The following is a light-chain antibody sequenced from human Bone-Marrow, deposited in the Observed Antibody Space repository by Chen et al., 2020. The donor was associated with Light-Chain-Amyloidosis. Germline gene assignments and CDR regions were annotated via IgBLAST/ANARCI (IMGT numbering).Light chain of an antibody. CDR3: AAWDDTLGGPV. CDR1: SSNIGSEH. V-gene: IGLV1-47*01. Sequence: QSVLTQPPSASGTPGQRVTISCSGSSSNIGSEHVYWYQQFPGSAPRLLIFKTNVRPSGVPDGFSGAQYGSSAYLAISGHQSEDEAEYYCAAWDDTLGGPVFGGGTKLTVL. J-gene: IGLJ3*02. CDR2: KTN.